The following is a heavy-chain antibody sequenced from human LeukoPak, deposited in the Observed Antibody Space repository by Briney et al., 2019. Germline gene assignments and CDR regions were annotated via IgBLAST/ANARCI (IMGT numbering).Heavy chain of an antibody. CDR3: ARGVAYYYDSSGLPDY. J-gene: IGHJ4*02. D-gene: IGHD3-22*01. V-gene: IGHV3-48*03. CDR2: ISSSGSTI. Sequence: GGSLRLSCAASGFTFSSYEMNWVRQAPGKGLEWVSYISSSGSTIYYADSVKGRFTISRDNAKNSLYLQMSSLRAEDTALYHCARGVAYYYDSSGLPDYWGQGTLVTVSS. CDR1: GFTFSSYE.